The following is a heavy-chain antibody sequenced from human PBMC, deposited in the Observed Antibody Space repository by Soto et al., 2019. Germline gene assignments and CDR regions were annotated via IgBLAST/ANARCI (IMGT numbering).Heavy chain of an antibody. CDR3: ARADYYDSSGYPHCFDC. J-gene: IGHJ4*02. V-gene: IGHV1-69*13. D-gene: IGHD3-22*01. Sequence: SVKVSCKASGGTFSSYAISWVRQAPGQGLEWMGGIIPIFGTANYAQKFQGRVTITADESTSTAYMELSSLRSEDTAVYYCARADYYDSSGYPHCFDCCGQGTLLTVSS. CDR1: GGTFSSYA. CDR2: IIPIFGTA.